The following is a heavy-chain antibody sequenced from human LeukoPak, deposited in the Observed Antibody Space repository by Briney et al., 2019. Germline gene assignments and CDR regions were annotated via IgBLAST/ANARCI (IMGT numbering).Heavy chain of an antibody. V-gene: IGHV3-48*01. CDR1: GFTFNTYN. CDR3: ARTRGYGDYSTDY. Sequence: PGGSLRLSCAASGFTFNTYNMNWVRQVPGKGLERVSYIGNGSVTIYYADSVKGRFTISRDNAKNSLYLQMNSLRAEDTAVYYCARTRGYGDYSTDYWGQGTLVTVSS. J-gene: IGHJ4*02. CDR2: IGNGSVTI. D-gene: IGHD4-17*01.